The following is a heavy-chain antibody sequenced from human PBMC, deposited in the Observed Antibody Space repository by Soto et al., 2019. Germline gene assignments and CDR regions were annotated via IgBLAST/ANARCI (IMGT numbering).Heavy chain of an antibody. CDR1: GFSLSTTGMG. CDR3: VHRRSKGDFDL. V-gene: IGHV2-5*02. CDR2: LYWDDDI. Sequence: SGPTLVNPTQTLTLTCTFSGFSLSTTGMGVGRIRQPPGKALEWLGLLYWDDDIHYSPSLKTRLSITKDSSKNQVVLTMTNMDPVDTATYFCVHRRSKGDFDLWGQGTLVTVSS. J-gene: IGHJ5*02.